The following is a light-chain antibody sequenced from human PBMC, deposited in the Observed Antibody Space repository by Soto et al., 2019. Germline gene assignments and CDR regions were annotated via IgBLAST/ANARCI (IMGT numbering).Light chain of an antibody. V-gene: IGKV3-20*01. CDR1: PSVSSRY. J-gene: IGKJ3*01. CDR3: HHYDNSPPFT. CDR2: GAS. Sequence: EIVLTQSPGTLSLSPGERATLSFRASPSVSSRYLAWYQQTPGRAPRLLIYGASSRATGIPDRFSGSGSGTDFTLTISRLEPDDVAVYYCHHYDNSPPFTFGPGTKVDIK.